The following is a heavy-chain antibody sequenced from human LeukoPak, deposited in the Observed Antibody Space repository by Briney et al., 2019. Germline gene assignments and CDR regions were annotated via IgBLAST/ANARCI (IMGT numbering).Heavy chain of an antibody. CDR3: VRAYSRGYSDDFDY. D-gene: IGHD6-25*01. Sequence: GGSLRLSRAASGFTFSDYYMSWFHQAPGKGLEWLSYISGDNGSIYYADSVRGRFTISRDNAKNSLYLQVNSLRGEDTAVYYCVRAYSRGYSDDFDYWGQGTLVTVSS. CDR1: GFTFSDYY. V-gene: IGHV3-11*01. J-gene: IGHJ4*02. CDR2: ISGDNGSI.